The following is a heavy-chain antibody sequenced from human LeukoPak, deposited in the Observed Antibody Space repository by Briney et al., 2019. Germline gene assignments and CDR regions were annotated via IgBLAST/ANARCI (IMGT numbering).Heavy chain of an antibody. V-gene: IGHV4-31*03. J-gene: IGHJ5*02. CDR1: GSSISSGSYY. Sequence: PSETLSLTCTVSGSSISSGSYYWTWIRQHPGKGLEWIGFMYHSGITYNNPSLKSRVTISIDTSTNEFSLKLNSVTAADTAAYYCARYAYGSSSGWFDPWGQGTLVTVSS. D-gene: IGHD6-6*01. CDR3: ARYAYGSSSGWFDP. CDR2: MYHSGIT.